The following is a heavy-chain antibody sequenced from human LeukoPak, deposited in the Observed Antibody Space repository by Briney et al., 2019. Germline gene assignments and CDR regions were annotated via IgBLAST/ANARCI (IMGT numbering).Heavy chain of an antibody. CDR3: ATSDEGSGND. CDR1: GFTFSHYW. CDR2: IKQDGSEK. Sequence: GGSLRLSCAASGFTFSHYWMSWVRQAPGKALEWVANIKQDGSEKWYIDSVKGRFTISRDNAKNSLYLQMNSLRAEDTAVYYCATSDEGSGNDWGQGTLVSVSS. V-gene: IGHV3-7*01. J-gene: IGHJ4*02. D-gene: IGHD2-15*01.